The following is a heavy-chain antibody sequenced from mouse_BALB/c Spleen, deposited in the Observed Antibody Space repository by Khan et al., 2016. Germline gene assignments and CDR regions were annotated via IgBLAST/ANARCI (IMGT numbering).Heavy chain of an antibody. CDR2: INPISGYI. CDR1: GYTFTDYT. J-gene: IGHJ2*01. V-gene: IGHV1-4*02. Sequence: VQLQESAAELARPGASVKMSCKASGYTFTDYTMHWVKQRPGQGLEWIGYINPISGYIGHNQKFTDKTTLTADKSSRTAYIQLSSLTSEDSAVDCCARGRHFDFWGQGTTLTVSS. CDR3: ARGRHFDF.